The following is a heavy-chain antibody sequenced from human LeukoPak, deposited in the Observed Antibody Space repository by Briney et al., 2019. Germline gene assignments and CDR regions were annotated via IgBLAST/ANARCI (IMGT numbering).Heavy chain of an antibody. CDR3: WGSSKHYYYYCYMDV. CDR1: GYTLTGYY. Sequence: GASVKVSCKASGYTLTGYYIHRVRQAPGQGLEWMGRINPNSGGTNYAQKFQGRVTMARDTSISTAYMDRSRLISNDTAVYCCWGSSKHYYYYCYMDVGGKGTALTVSS. J-gene: IGHJ6*03. D-gene: IGHD6-6*01. CDR2: INPNSGGT. V-gene: IGHV1-2*06.